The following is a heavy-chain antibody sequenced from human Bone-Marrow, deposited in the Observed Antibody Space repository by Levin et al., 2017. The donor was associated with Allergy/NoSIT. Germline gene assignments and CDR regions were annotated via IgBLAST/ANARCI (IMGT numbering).Heavy chain of an antibody. CDR3: ARDPSVRSGSGWHPRFDF. J-gene: IGHJ5*01. V-gene: IGHV1-2*02. CDR2: IVPNTGGT. CDR1: GYTFTGNY. Sequence: PRASVKVSCKTSGYTFTGNYMHWLRQAPGQGLEWMGWIVPNTGGTNYAQKFQGRVTMTTDTSISTAYMELTRLRADDTAVYYCARDPSVRSGSGWHPRFDFWGQGALVTVSS. D-gene: IGHD6-25*01.